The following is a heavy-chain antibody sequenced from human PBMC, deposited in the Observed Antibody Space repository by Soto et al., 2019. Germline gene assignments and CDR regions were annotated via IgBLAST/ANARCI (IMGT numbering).Heavy chain of an antibody. CDR3: ASRYDSSGYYLDY. CDR1: GGSISSSNW. CDR2: IYHSGST. J-gene: IGHJ4*02. V-gene: IGHV4-4*02. D-gene: IGHD3-22*01. Sequence: QVQLQESGPGLVKPSGTLSLTCAVSGGSISSSNWWSWVRQPPGKGLEWIGEIYHSGSTNYDPSHRSRVTISVDKSKNQFSLMRSSVTAADTAVYYCASRYDSSGYYLDYWGQGTLVTVSS.